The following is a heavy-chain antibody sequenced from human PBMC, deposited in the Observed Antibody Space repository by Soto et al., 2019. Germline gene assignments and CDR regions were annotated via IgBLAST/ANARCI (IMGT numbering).Heavy chain of an antibody. CDR2: ISYDGSNK. CDR3: AKGLRVVVVPAAMKV. Sequence: GGSLRLSCAAAGFTFSSYGMHWVRPAPGKGLEWVAVISYDGSNKYYADSVKGRFTISRDNSKNTLYLQMNSLRAEDTAVYYCAKGLRVVVVPAAMKVWGQGTLVIVSS. V-gene: IGHV3-30*18. J-gene: IGHJ4*02. D-gene: IGHD2-2*01. CDR1: GFTFSSYG.